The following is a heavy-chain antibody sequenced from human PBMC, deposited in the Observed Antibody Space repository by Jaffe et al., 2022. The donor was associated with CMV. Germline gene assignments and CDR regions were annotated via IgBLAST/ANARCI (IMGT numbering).Heavy chain of an antibody. J-gene: IGHJ5*02. CDR2: IDPSGVT. CDR1: GTSVESNY. D-gene: IGHD3-3*01. V-gene: IGHV4-4*07. Sequence: QVQLQESGPGVVKPSETLSLTCSVSGTSVESNYLSWLRQSAGKGLEWIGRIDPSGVTIYNPSLSSRLSISVDTSKNQFSLKLSSVTAADTAVYYCARDRGLSGEVRFDPWGLGILVTVSS. CDR3: ARDRGLSGEVRFDP.